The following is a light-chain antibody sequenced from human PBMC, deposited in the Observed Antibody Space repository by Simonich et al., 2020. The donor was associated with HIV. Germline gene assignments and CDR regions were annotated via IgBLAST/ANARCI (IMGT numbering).Light chain of an antibody. V-gene: IGKV1-5*03. CDR3: QQYNSNSPT. Sequence: DIQMTQSPSTLSASVGIRVTITCRASQSINSWVAWYQQKPGKAPNLLIYQASSLQSGVPSRFSGSGSGTEFTLTISSLQPDDVATYYCQQYNSNSPTFGQGTKVEIK. CDR2: QAS. J-gene: IGKJ1*01. CDR1: QSINSW.